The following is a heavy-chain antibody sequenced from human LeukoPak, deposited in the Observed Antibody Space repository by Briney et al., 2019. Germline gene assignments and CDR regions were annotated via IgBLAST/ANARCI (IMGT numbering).Heavy chain of an antibody. D-gene: IGHD3-3*01. V-gene: IGHV3-7*01. CDR3: ARVRFLERSQYYFDY. CDR1: GFTFSSYW. Sequence: SGGSLRLSCAASGFTFSSYWMSWVRQAPGKGLEWVANIKQDGSEKYYVDSVEGRLTISRDNAKNSLYLQMNSLRAEDTAMYYCARVRFLERSQYYFDYWGQGTLVTVSS. J-gene: IGHJ4*02. CDR2: IKQDGSEK.